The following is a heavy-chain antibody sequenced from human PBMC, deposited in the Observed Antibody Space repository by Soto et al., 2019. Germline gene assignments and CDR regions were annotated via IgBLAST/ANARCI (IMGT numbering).Heavy chain of an antibody. CDR2: INHSGST. V-gene: IGHV4-34*01. CDR1: GGSFSGYY. Sequence: QVQLQQWGAGLLKPSETLSLTCAVYGGSFSGYYWTWIRQPPGTGLEWIGEINHSGSTNYNPSLQSRVTISVDTSKNQFSLKLTSVTAADTAVYYCARDKITGHFDYWGQGTLVTVSS. D-gene: IGHD2-8*02. J-gene: IGHJ4*02. CDR3: ARDKITGHFDY.